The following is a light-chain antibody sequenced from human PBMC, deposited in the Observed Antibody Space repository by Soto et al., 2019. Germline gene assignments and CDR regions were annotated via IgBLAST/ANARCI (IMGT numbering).Light chain of an antibody. CDR2: DVS. V-gene: IGLV2-14*01. CDR3: SSYTSATTYV. Sequence: HSDLTQPASVSGSPGQSITITCTGTSSDVGAYNYDSWYQQYPGEAPKVIIYDVSHRPAGVSNRFSGSKSGNTASLTISGLQTQVEADYYCSSYTSATTYVFGTGTKVTVL. J-gene: IGLJ1*01. CDR1: SSDVGAYNY.